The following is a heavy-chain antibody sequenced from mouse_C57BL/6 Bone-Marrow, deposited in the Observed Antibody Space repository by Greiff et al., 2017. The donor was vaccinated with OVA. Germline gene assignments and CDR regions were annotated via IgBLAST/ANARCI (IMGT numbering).Heavy chain of an antibody. CDR3: AIDYYGSSYGY. CDR2: IHPNSGST. J-gene: IGHJ2*01. D-gene: IGHD1-1*01. CDR1: SYTFTSYW. Sequence: QVQLKQPGAELVKPGASVKLSCKASSYTFTSYWMHWVKQRPGQGLEWIGMIHPNSGSTNYNEKFKSKATLTVDKSSSTAYMQLSSRTSEDSAVYYCAIDYYGSSYGYWGQGTTLTVSS. V-gene: IGHV1-64*01.